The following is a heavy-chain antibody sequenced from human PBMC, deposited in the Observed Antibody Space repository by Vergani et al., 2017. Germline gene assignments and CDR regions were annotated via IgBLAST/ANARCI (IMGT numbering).Heavy chain of an antibody. J-gene: IGHJ5*02. Sequence: QVQLVESGGGVVQPGRSLRLSCAASGFTFSSYAMHWVRQAPGKGLEWVAVISYDGNNKYYADSVKGRFTISRDNSKNTLYLQMNSLRAEDTAVYYCARELSKYQLQSYIFDPWGQGTLVTVSS. CDR1: GFTFSSYA. D-gene: IGHD2-2*01. CDR2: ISYDGNNK. CDR3: ARELSKYQLQSYIFDP. V-gene: IGHV3-30-3*01.